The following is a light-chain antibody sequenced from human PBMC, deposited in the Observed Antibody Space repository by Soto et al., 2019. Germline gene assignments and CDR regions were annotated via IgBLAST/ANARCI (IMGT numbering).Light chain of an antibody. CDR3: CSYAGSNTLYV. CDR1: SSDVGTYNL. V-gene: IGLV2-23*02. Sequence: QSVLTQPASVFGSPGQSITISCTGASSDVGTYNLVSWYQQHPGKAPKLMIYEVSKRPSGVSNRFSGSKSGNTASLTISGLQAEDEADYYCCSYAGSNTLYVFGTGTKVTVL. J-gene: IGLJ1*01. CDR2: EVS.